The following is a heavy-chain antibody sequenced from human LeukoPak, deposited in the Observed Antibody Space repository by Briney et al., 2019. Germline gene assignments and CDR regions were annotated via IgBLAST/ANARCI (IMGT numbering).Heavy chain of an antibody. D-gene: IGHD2-21*02. CDR3: ARDRVDIVVVTANYFDY. CDR2: ISSSSSYI. CDR1: GFTFSSYS. V-gene: IGHV3-21*01. Sequence: GGSLRLSCAASGFTFSSYSMNWVRQAPGKGLEWVSSISSSSSYIYYADSVKGRFTISRDNAKNSLYLQMNSLRAEDTAVYYCARDRVDIVVVTANYFDYWGQGTLVTVSS. J-gene: IGHJ4*02.